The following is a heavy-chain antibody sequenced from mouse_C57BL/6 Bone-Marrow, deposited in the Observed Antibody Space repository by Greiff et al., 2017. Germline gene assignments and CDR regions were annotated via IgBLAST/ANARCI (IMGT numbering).Heavy chain of an antibody. CDR1: GFTFSSYA. CDR2: ISSGGDYI. J-gene: IGHJ2*01. CDR3: TRDLTGTIDY. V-gene: IGHV5-9-1*02. D-gene: IGHD4-1*01. Sequence: EVMLVESGAGLVKPGGSLKLSCAASGFTFSSYAMSWVRQTPEKRLEWVAYISSGGDYIYYADTVKGRFTISRDNARNTLYLQMSSLKSEDTAMYYCTRDLTGTIDYWGQGTTLTVSS.